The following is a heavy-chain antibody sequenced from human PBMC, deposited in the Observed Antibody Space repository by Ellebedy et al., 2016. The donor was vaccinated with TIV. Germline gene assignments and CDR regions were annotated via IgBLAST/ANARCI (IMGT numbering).Heavy chain of an antibody. J-gene: IGHJ4*02. Sequence: SETLSLTXTVSGGSISSSSYYWSWIRQPPGKGLEWIGYIYYSGSTNYNPSLKSRVTISVDTSKNQFSLKLSSVTAADTAVYYCARGYRRFDYWGQGTLVTVSS. V-gene: IGHV4-61*01. D-gene: IGHD6-13*01. CDR1: GGSISSSSYY. CDR2: IYYSGST. CDR3: ARGYRRFDY.